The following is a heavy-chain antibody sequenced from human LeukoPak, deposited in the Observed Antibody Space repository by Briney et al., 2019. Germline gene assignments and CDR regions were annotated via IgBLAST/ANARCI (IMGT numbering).Heavy chain of an antibody. D-gene: IGHD3-16*02. CDR2: VYYSGTT. CDR1: GGSISSYY. Sequence: PSETLSLTCTVSGGSISSYYWSWIRQPPGKGLEWIANVYYSGTTNIHPSLKSRLVVSLDMSKNKFSLNLTSVTAADTAVYYCARSIYNDQGTFDYWGQGAPVTVSS. V-gene: IGHV4-59*01. CDR3: ARSIYNDQGTFDY. J-gene: IGHJ4*02.